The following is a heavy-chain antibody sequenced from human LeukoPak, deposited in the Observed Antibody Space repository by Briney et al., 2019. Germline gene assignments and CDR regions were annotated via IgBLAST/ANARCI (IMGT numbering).Heavy chain of an antibody. CDR1: GFTFSSYG. D-gene: IGHD1-26*01. Sequence: GGSLRLSCAASGFTFSSYGMHWVRQAPGKGLEWVAFIRYDGSNKYYADSVKGRFTISRDNPKNTLYLQMNSLRAEDTAVYYCASLVGATGDYYYGMDVWGQGTTVTVSS. CDR3: ASLVGATGDYYYGMDV. V-gene: IGHV3-30*02. J-gene: IGHJ6*02. CDR2: IRYDGSNK.